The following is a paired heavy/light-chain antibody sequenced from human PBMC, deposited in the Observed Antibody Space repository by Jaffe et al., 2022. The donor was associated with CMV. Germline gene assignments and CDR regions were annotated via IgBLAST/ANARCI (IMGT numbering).Heavy chain of an antibody. CDR2: IDPSDSYT. D-gene: IGHD5-18*01. V-gene: IGHV5-10-1*03. J-gene: IGHJ4*02. CDR1: GYSFTNYW. Sequence: EVQLVQSGAEVKKPGESLRISCKGSGYSFTNYWISWVRQMPGKGLEWMGRIDPSDSYTNYSPSFQGHVTISTDKSISTAYLQWTGLKASDTAMYYCAKHRAVDTTVVVDYFDYWGQGTLVTVSS. CDR3: AKHRAVDTTVVVDYFDY.
Light chain of an antibody. Sequence: DIQMTQSPSTLSASVGDRVTITCRASQSINRWLAWYQQKPGKAPKFLIYKASSLESGVPSRFSGSGSGTEFTLTISSLQPDDFATYYCQQYNSYPLTFGGGTKVEIK. CDR2: KAS. J-gene: IGKJ4*01. CDR3: QQYNSYPLT. V-gene: IGKV1-5*03. CDR1: QSINRW.